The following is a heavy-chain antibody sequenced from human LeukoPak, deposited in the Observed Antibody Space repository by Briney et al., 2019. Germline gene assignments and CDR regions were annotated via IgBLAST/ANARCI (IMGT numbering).Heavy chain of an antibody. V-gene: IGHV3-33*01. CDR3: ARDRMADLYYFDY. J-gene: IGHJ4*02. Sequence: GGSLRLSCAAYGFNFSGYGMHWVRQAPGKGLEWVAVIWYDGSNKYYADSVKGRFTISRDNSKNTLYLQMNSLRAEDTAVYYCARDRMADLYYFDYWGQGTLVTVSS. D-gene: IGHD2-8*01. CDR1: GFNFSGYG. CDR2: IWYDGSNK.